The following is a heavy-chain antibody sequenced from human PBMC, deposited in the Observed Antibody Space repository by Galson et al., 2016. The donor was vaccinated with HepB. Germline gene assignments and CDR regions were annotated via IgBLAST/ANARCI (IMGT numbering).Heavy chain of an antibody. Sequence: SVKVSCKASGYTFTTYDMHWVRQPPGQRLEWLGYISAGSDNTKYSQNFQGRVTITRDTSARTHYMELSSLTSEDTAVYYCARDLIGNLDVWGQGTTVTVSS. J-gene: IGHJ6*02. CDR3: ARDLIGNLDV. CDR2: ISAGSDNT. CDR1: GYTFTTYD. V-gene: IGHV1-3*01.